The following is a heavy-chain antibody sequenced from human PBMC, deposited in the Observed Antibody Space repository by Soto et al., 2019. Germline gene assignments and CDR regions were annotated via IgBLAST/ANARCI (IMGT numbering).Heavy chain of an antibody. CDR1: GFTFSSYG. V-gene: IGHV3-30*18. CDR2: ISYDGSNK. CDR3: AKDKNDYGDS. J-gene: IGHJ4*02. Sequence: QVQLVESGGGVVQPGRSLRLSCAASGFTFSSYGMHWVRQAPGKGLEWVAVISYDGSNKYYADSVKGRFTISRDNSKNTLYLQMNSLRAEDTAVYYCAKDKNDYGDSWGQGTLVTVSS.